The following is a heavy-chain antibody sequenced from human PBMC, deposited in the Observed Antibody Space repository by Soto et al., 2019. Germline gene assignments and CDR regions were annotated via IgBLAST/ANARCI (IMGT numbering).Heavy chain of an antibody. V-gene: IGHV3-21*01. D-gene: IGHD6-13*01. CDR2: ISSSSSYI. CDR3: AAGHSSSWYAWVQYNWFDP. Sequence: EVQLVESGGGLVKPGGSLRLSCAASGFTFSSYSMNWARQAPGKGLEWVSSISSSSSYIYYADSVKGRFTISRDNAKNSLYLQMNSLRAEDTAVYYCAAGHSSSWYAWVQYNWFDPWGQGTLVTVSS. J-gene: IGHJ5*02. CDR1: GFTFSSYS.